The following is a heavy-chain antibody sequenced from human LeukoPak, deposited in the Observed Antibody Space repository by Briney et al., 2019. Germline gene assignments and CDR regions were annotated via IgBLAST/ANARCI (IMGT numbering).Heavy chain of an antibody. D-gene: IGHD6-13*01. CDR3: ARGFGSSWYLPMFDP. CDR2: INHSGST. Sequence: SETLSLTCAVYGGSFSGHYWSWIRQPPGKGLEWIGEINHSGSTNYNPSLKSRVTISVDTSKNQFSLKLSSVTAADTAVYYCARGFGSSWYLPMFDPWGQGTLVTVSS. V-gene: IGHV4-34*01. J-gene: IGHJ5*02. CDR1: GGSFSGHY.